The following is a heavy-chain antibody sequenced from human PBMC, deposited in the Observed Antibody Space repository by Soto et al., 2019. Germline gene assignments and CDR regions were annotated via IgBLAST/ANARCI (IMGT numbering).Heavy chain of an antibody. D-gene: IGHD2-15*01. CDR1: GGSISSYY. CDR3: ARDKSPVVARSDAFAI. CDR2: IYYSRST. V-gene: IGHV4-59*01. Sequence: SETLSLTCTVSGGSISSYYWSWIRQPPGKGLEWIGYIYYSRSTNYNPSLKSRVTISVDTSKSQFPLKLTSVTAADTAVYYCARDKSPVVARSDAFAIWGQGTRVTVSS. J-gene: IGHJ3*02.